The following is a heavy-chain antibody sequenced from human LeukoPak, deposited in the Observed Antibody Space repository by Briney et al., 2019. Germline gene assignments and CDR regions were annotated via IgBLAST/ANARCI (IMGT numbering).Heavy chain of an antibody. J-gene: IGHJ3*02. CDR3: ANDCSSTSCYGAFDI. CDR1: GFTFSSYW. V-gene: IGHV3-74*01. CDR2: INSDGSST. Sequence: PGGSLRLSCAASGFTFSSYWMHWVRQAPGKGLVWVSRINSDGSSTSYADSVKGRFTISRDNAKNTLYLQMNSLRAEDTAVYYCANDCSSTSCYGAFDIWGQGTMVTVSS. D-gene: IGHD2-2*01.